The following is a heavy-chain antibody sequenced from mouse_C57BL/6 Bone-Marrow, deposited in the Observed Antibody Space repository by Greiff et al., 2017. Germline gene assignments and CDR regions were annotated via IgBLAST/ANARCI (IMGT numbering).Heavy chain of an antibody. D-gene: IGHD1-1*01. CDR2: ISYDGSN. CDR3: ARGITTVVATGAMDY. CDR1: GYSITSGYY. Sequence: EVHLVESGPGLVKPSQSLSLTCSVTGYSITSGYYWNWIRQFPGNKLEWMGYISYDGSNNYNPSLKNRISITRDTTKNQFFLKLNSVTTEDTATYYCARGITTVVATGAMDYWGQGTSVTVSS. V-gene: IGHV3-6*01. J-gene: IGHJ4*01.